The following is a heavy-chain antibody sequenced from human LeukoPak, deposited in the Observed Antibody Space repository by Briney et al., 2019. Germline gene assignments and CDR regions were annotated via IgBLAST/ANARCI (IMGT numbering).Heavy chain of an antibody. D-gene: IGHD6-25*01. CDR1: GGSISSSSYY. V-gene: IGHV4-39*01. J-gene: IGHJ5*02. CDR2: IYYSGST. Sequence: PSETLSLTCTVSGGSISSSSYYWGWIRQPPGKGLDWIGSIYYSGSTYYNPSLKSRVTISVDTSKNQFSLKLSSVTAADTAVYYCARHGPYSSELRWFDPWGQGTLVTVSS. CDR3: ARHGPYSSELRWFDP.